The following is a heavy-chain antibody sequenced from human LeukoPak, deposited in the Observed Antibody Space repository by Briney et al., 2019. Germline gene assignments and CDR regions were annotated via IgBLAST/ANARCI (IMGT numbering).Heavy chain of an antibody. Sequence: SETLSLTCTVSGGSISSYYWSWIRQPPGKGLEWIGYIYYSGSTNYNPSLKSRVSISVDTSKNQFSLKLSSVTAADTAVYYCARDGSGYSYGWFDPWGQGTLVTVSS. CDR3: ARDGSGYSYGWFDP. CDR2: IYYSGST. V-gene: IGHV4-59*01. D-gene: IGHD5-18*01. CDR1: GGSISSYY. J-gene: IGHJ5*02.